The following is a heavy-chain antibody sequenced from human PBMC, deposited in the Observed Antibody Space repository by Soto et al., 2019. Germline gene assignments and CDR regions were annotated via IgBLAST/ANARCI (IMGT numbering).Heavy chain of an antibody. CDR3: SRDNRRDDSGGRDDAFDI. D-gene: IGHD4-17*01. Sequence: EMQLVESGGGLVEPGGSLRLSCTASGFPFRSFSMNWVRQAPAEGRQWVSSISGSGRYIYYADSVKGRFSISGDEAKNSVYLHISSLRAEDTAMYFCSRDNRRDDSGGRDDAFDIWGQGAMVTVSS. J-gene: IGHJ3*02. CDR2: ISGSGRYI. V-gene: IGHV3-21*02. CDR1: GFPFRSFS.